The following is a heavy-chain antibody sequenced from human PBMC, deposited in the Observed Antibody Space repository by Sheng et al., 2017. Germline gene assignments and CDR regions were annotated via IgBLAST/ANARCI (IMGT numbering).Heavy chain of an antibody. D-gene: IGHD3-9*01. V-gene: IGHV1-2*02. Sequence: QVQLVQSGDEVKKPGASVKVSCKASGYTFTDYYMHWVRQAPGQGLEWMGWINPGSGDTNYAQKFQGRVTMTRDTSISTAYMELSRLRSDDTAVYYCARGFLTGYPLRADWGQGTLVTVSS. CDR1: GYTFTDYY. CDR3: ARGFLTGYPLRAD. J-gene: IGHJ4*02. CDR2: INPGSGDT.